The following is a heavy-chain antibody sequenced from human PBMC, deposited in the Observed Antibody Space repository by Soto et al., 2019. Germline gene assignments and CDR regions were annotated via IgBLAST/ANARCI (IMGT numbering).Heavy chain of an antibody. CDR3: ASPTVTPHYGMDV. V-gene: IGHV3-11*01. J-gene: IGHJ6*02. CDR2: IGSSGSTI. D-gene: IGHD4-17*01. Sequence: QVQLEESGGGLVKPGGSLRLSCAASGFTFSDYYMSWIRQAPVKGLEWVSYIGSSGSTIYYADSVKGRFTISRDNAKNSLYLQMNSLRAEDTAVYYCASPTVTPHYGMDVWGQGTTVTVS. CDR1: GFTFSDYY.